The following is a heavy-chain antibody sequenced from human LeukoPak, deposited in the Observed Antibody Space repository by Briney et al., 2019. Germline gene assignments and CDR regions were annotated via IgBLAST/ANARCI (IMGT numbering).Heavy chain of an antibody. CDR3: AIYSGSFLDY. Sequence: SETLSLTCTVSGGSVSSGSYYWSWIRQPPGKGLEWIGYIYYSGSTNYNPSLKSRVTISVDTSKNQFSLKLSSVTAADTAVYYCAIYSGSFLDYWGQGTLVTVSP. D-gene: IGHD1-26*01. J-gene: IGHJ4*02. V-gene: IGHV4-61*01. CDR1: GGSVSSGSYY. CDR2: IYYSGST.